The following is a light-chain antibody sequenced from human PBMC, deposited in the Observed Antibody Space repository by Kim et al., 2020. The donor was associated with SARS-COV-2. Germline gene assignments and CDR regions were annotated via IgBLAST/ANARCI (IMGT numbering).Light chain of an antibody. V-gene: IGLV7-43*01. J-gene: IGLJ3*02. CDR3: LLYYGGAQV. Sequence: PGGTVTLTCASTTGPVTSTYYPNWFQQKPGQTPRALIYSSSKTHSWTPARFSGSLLGGKAALTLSGVQPEDEAVYYCLLYYGGAQVFGGGTKLTVL. CDR2: SSS. CDR1: TGPVTSTYY.